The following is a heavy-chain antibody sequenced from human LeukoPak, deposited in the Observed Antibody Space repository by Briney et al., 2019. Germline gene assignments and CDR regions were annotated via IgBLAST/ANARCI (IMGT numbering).Heavy chain of an antibody. D-gene: IGHD1-7*01. CDR2: IYYSGST. CDR3: ARGRTGTIDY. J-gene: IGHJ4*02. Sequence: SETLSLTCTVSGGSISSYYWSWIRQPPGKGLEWIGYIYYSGSTNYNPSLKSRVTISVDTSKNQFSLKLSSVTAADTAVYYCARGRTGTIDYWGQGTLVTVSS. V-gene: IGHV4-59*01. CDR1: GGSISSYY.